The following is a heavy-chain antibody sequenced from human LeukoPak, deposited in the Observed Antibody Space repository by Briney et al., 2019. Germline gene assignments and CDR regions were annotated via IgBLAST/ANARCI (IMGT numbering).Heavy chain of an antibody. CDR2: INHSGST. CDR1: GGSFSGYY. J-gene: IGHJ4*02. D-gene: IGHD6-19*01. V-gene: IGHV4-34*01. CDR3: ARGGRIAVARKPFDY. Sequence: SETLSLTCAVYGGSFSGYYWSWIRQPPGKGLEWIGEINHSGSTNYNPSLKSRVTISVDTSKNQFSLKPSSVTAADTAVYYCARGGRIAVARKPFDYWGQGTLVTVSS.